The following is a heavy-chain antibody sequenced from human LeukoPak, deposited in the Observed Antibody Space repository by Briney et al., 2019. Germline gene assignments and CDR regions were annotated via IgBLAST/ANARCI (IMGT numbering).Heavy chain of an antibody. V-gene: IGHV3-66*01. CDR2: IYSTHTT. D-gene: IGHD6-6*01. J-gene: IGHJ3*01. CDR1: GFTVSGNY. Sequence: GGSLRLSCAASGFTVSGNYMNWVRQAPGQGLEWVSVIYSTHTTYYADSVKGRFTISRDNSKNTLYLQMNSLRAEDTAVYYCARGVAAPYFDVWGQGTMVTVSS. CDR3: ARGVAAPYFDV.